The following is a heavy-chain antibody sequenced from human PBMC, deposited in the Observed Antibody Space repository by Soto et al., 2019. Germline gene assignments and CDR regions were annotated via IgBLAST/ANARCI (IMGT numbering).Heavy chain of an antibody. CDR1: GGTFSSYI. CDR2: IIPFFGTA. Sequence: ASVKVSCKASGGTFSSYIISSVRQAPGQGLEWMGGIIPFFGTADYAQKFQDRVTITADESTNTAYMELSSLRSEDTAIYYCARAYASNKYYFDPWGQGTLVTVSS. J-gene: IGHJ5*02. D-gene: IGHD2-2*01. V-gene: IGHV1-69*13. CDR3: ARAYASNKYYFDP.